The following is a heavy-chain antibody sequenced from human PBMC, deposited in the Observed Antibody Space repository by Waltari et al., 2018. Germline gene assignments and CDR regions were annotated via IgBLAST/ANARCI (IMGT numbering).Heavy chain of an antibody. Sequence: QVQLVESGGGVVQPGGSLRLSCAASGFTFSSYGMHWVRQAPGKGLEVVAFIRYDGSNKYYADSVKGRFTISRDNSKNTLYLQMNSLRAEDTAVYYCAKHQTKGSAFDIWGQGTMVTVSS. CDR1: GFTFSSYG. J-gene: IGHJ3*02. D-gene: IGHD3-10*01. V-gene: IGHV3-30*02. CDR3: AKHQTKGSAFDI. CDR2: IRYDGSNK.